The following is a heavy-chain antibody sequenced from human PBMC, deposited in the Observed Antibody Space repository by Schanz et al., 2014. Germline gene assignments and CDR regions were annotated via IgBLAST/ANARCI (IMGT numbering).Heavy chain of an antibody. CDR3: TRGVSSYALSAFDI. D-gene: IGHD5-18*01. J-gene: IGHJ3*02. V-gene: IGHV1-18*01. CDR1: GYTFTSHG. Sequence: QVQLVQSGAEVKKPGASVKVSCKASGYTFTSHGISWVRQAPGQGLEWMGWITAYNGDTNYALKLQGRVTMTTDTSTGTAYIVLRSLRSDDTALYYCTRGVSSYALSAFDIWGQGTMVAVSP. CDR2: ITAYNGDT.